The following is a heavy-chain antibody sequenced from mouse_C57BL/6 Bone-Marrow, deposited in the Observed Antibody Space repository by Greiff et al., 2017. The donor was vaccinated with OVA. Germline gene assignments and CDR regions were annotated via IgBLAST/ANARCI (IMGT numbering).Heavy chain of an antibody. CDR1: GFNIKDDY. Sequence: DVKLVESGAELVRPGASVKLSCTASGFNIKDDYMHWVKQRPEQGLEWIGWIDPENGDTEYASKFQGKATITADTSSNTAYLQLSSLTSEDTAVYYCTITGAGAMDYWGQGTSVTVSS. CDR3: TITGAGAMDY. D-gene: IGHD4-1*01. V-gene: IGHV14-4*01. J-gene: IGHJ4*01. CDR2: IDPENGDT.